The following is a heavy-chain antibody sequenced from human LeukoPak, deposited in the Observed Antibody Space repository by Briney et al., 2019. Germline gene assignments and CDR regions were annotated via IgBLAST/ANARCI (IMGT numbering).Heavy chain of an antibody. CDR1: GGSISSYY. CDR3: ARFRERAAGSPFDY. J-gene: IGHJ4*02. CDR2: IYYSGST. Sequence: SPSETLSLTCTVSGGSISSYYWSWIRQPPGKGLEWIGYIYYSGSTNYNPSLKSRVTISVDTSKNQFSLKLSSVTAADTAVYYCARFRERAAGSPFDYWGQGTLVTVSS. V-gene: IGHV4-59*08. D-gene: IGHD6-13*01.